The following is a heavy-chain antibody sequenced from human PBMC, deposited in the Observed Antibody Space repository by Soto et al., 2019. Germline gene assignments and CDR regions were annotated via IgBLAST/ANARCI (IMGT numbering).Heavy chain of an antibody. V-gene: IGHV1-18*01. J-gene: IGHJ4*02. CDR2: ISAYNGNT. D-gene: IGHD3-22*01. CDR1: GYTFTSYG. Sequence: GASVTVSCKASGYTFTSYGISWVRQAPGQGLEWMGWISAYNGNTNYAQKLQGRVTMTTDTSTSTAYMELRSLRSDDTAVYYCATAPWYYDSSGYRQLDYWGQGTLVTVSS. CDR3: ATAPWYYDSSGYRQLDY.